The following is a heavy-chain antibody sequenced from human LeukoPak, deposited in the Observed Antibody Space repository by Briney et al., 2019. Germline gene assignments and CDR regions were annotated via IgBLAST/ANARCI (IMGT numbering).Heavy chain of an antibody. Sequence: GASVKVSCKASGYTFTSYYMRWVRQAPGQGLEWMGIINPSGGSTSYAQKFQGRVTMTRDTSTSTVYMELSSLKTEDTAVYYCTRWDHYYDSSGYYFDYWGQGTLVTVSS. J-gene: IGHJ4*02. D-gene: IGHD3-22*01. CDR3: TRWDHYYDSSGYYFDY. CDR1: GYTFTSYY. CDR2: INPSGGST. V-gene: IGHV1-46*03.